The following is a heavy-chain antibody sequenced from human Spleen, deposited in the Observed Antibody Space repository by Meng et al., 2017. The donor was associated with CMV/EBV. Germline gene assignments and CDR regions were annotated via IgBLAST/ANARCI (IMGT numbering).Heavy chain of an antibody. CDR1: GASISDRDYC. D-gene: IGHD4/OR15-4a*01. CDR2: ISYSGST. J-gene: IGHJ6*02. V-gene: IGHV4-39*07. Sequence: SETLSLTCTVSGASISDRDYCWGWIRQPPGKGLEWIASISYSGSTNYNPSLKSRVTISGDTSKNHFSLKLSSVTAADTAVYYCARIQQDYRYGMDVWGQGTTVTVSS. CDR3: ARIQQDYRYGMDV.